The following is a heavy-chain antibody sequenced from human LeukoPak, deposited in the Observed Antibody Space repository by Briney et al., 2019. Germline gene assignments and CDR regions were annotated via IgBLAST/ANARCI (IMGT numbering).Heavy chain of an antibody. V-gene: IGHV1-69*05. CDR1: GGTFSSYA. D-gene: IGHD2-15*01. CDR2: IIPIFGTA. J-gene: IGHJ6*03. CDR3: ARDLGVVAAAYYYYYMDV. Sequence: ASVKVSCKASGGTFSSYAISWARQAPGQGLEWMGRIIPIFGTANYAQKFQGRVTITTDESTSTAYMELSSLRSEDTAVYYCARDLGVVAAAYYYYYMDVWGKGTTVTVSS.